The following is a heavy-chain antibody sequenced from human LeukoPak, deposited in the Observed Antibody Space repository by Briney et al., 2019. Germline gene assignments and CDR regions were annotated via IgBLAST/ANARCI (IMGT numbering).Heavy chain of an antibody. Sequence: SETLSLTCTVSGGSISSYYWSWIRQPPGKGLEWIGYIYYSGSTNYNPSLKSRVTIAVDTSKNQFSLKLSSVTAADTAVYYCARRWVYDKRAFDAWGQGTMVTVSS. CDR3: ARRWVYDKRAFDA. CDR1: GGSISSYY. V-gene: IGHV4-59*08. J-gene: IGHJ3*01. D-gene: IGHD3-16*01. CDR2: IYYSGST.